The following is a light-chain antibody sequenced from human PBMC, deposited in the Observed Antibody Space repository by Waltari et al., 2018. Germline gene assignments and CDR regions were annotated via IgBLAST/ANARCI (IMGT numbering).Light chain of an antibody. CDR2: GVS. J-gene: IGKJ5*01. CDR1: QSVNNY. V-gene: IGKV3-11*01. CDR3: QQRSNWPPSIT. Sequence: EIVLTQSPATLSLSPGERATLSCRASQSVNNYLAWYQHKPCQTPRLLIYGVSNRATGIPARFSGSGSGTDFTLTISSLEPEDFAVYYCQQRSNWPPSITFGQGTRLEIK.